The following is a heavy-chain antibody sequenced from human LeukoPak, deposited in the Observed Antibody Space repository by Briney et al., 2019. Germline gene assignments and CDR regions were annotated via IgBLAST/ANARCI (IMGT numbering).Heavy chain of an antibody. CDR1: GFTFSSYG. CDR3: TTDTWYSAGY. D-gene: IGHD2-15*01. J-gene: IGHJ4*02. CDR2: ISYGGSNK. Sequence: GGSLRLSCAASGFTFSSYGMHWVRQAPGKGLEWVAVISYGGSNKYYADSVKGRFTISRDNAKNSLFLQMNSLRAEDTAIYYCTTDTWYSAGYWGQGTLVTVSS. V-gene: IGHV3-30*03.